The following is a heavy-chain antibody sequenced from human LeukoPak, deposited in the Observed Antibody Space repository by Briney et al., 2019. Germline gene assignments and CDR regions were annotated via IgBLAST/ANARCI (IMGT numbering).Heavy chain of an antibody. D-gene: IGHD2-15*01. CDR2: ISSSSSYI. CDR3: ARGYHCSGGSCSVYISDAYFDY. V-gene: IGHV3-21*01. Sequence: PGGSLRLSCAASGFTFSSYSMNWVRQAPGKGLEWVSSISSSSSYICYADSVKGRFTISRDNAKNSLYLQMNSLRAEDTAVYYCARGYHCSGGSCSVYISDAYFDYWGQGTLVTVSS. J-gene: IGHJ4*02. CDR1: GFTFSSYS.